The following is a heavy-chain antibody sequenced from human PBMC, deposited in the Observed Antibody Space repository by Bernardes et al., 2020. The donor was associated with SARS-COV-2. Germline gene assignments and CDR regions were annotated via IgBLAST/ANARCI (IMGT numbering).Heavy chain of an antibody. V-gene: IGHV1-18*01. CDR1: GYAFRSYG. J-gene: IGHJ6*02. Sequence: ASVKVSCKAFGYAFRSYGISWARQAPGQGLEWMGWISGFHGHTSYIQKIQDRVTMTTDTSTSTAYMDLRDLRSDDTAVYYCAREVMVRISDTYRNGMDLWGQGTTVTVSS. CDR2: ISGFHGHT. CDR3: AREVMVRISDTYRNGMDL. D-gene: IGHD3-10*01.